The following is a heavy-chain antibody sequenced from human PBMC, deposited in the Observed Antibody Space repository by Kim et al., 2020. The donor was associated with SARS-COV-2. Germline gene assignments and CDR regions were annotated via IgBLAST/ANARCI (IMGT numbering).Heavy chain of an antibody. D-gene: IGHD1-1*01. V-gene: IGHV3-11*05. CDR2: ISSSSSYT. Sequence: GGSLRLSCAASGFTFSDYYMSWIRQAPGKGLEWVSYISSSSSYTNYADSVKGRFTISRDNAKNSLYLQMNSLRAEDTAVYYCARDLLKQLERRGDAFDIWGQGTMVTVSS. CDR3: ARDLLKQLERRGDAFDI. J-gene: IGHJ3*02. CDR1: GFTFSDYY.